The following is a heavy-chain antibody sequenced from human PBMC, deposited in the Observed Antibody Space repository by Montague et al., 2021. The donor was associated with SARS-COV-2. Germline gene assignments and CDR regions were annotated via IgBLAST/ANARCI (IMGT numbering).Heavy chain of an antibody. CDR2: ISPDSRYI. J-gene: IGHJ4*02. V-gene: IGHV3-21*01. D-gene: IGHD3-22*01. CDR3: ARTVGDYSDISGYLNAGY. Sequence: SLRLSCAASGFTFNRYAMNWVRRAPGKGLEWVSSISPDSRYINYPDSLHGRFTISRNNAKNSLFLQMSSLRAKDTAVYYCARTVGDYSDISGYLNAGYWGQGTLVTVSS. CDR1: GFTFNRYA.